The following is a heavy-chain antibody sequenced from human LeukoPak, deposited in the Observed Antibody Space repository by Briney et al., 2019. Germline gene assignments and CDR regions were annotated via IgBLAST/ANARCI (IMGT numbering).Heavy chain of an antibody. CDR2: ISYDGSNK. Sequence: GRSLRLSCAASGFTFSSYAMHWVRQAPGKGLEWVAVISYDGSNKYYADSVKGRFTISRDNSKNTLYLQMNSLRAEDTAVYYCAKELAAAGDYWGQGTLVTVSS. CDR3: AKELAAAGDY. J-gene: IGHJ4*02. CDR1: GFTFSSYA. V-gene: IGHV3-30-3*01. D-gene: IGHD6-13*01.